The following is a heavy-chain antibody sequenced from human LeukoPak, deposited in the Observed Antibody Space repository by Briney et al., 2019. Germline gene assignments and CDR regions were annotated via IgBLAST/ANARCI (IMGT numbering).Heavy chain of an antibody. D-gene: IGHD2-21*01. CDR3: ARETLHMGNGMDV. V-gene: IGHV3-48*03. CDR1: GFTFSSCE. Sequence: PGGSLRLSCAASGFTFSSCEINWVRQAPGKGPEWVSYISPTSTSIFYANSVKGRFTISRDNGKNSLYLQMNDLRVEDTAVYYCARETLHMGNGMDVWGQGTTVTVSS. J-gene: IGHJ6*02. CDR2: ISPTSTSI.